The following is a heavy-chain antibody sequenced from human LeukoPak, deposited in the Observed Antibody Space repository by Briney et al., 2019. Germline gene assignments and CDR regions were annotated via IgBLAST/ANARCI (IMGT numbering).Heavy chain of an antibody. CDR2: INPSGGST. Sequence: ASVKVSCKASGYTFTSYYMHWVRQAPGQGLEWMGIINPSGGSTSYAQKFQGRVTMTRDMSTSTVYMGLSSLRSEDTAVYYCARDSVGASPADYWGQGTLVTVSS. D-gene: IGHD1-26*01. V-gene: IGHV1-46*01. J-gene: IGHJ4*02. CDR3: ARDSVGASPADY. CDR1: GYTFTSYY.